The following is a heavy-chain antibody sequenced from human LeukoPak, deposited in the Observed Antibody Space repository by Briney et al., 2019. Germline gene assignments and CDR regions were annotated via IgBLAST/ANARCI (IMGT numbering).Heavy chain of an antibody. Sequence: GGSLRLSCVASGFTFSSYGMHWVRQAPGKGLEWVAVISYDGSNKYYADSVKGRFTISRDNSKNTLYLQMNSLRAEDTAVYYCARPYYYGSGSYQTPSYYYGMDVWGQGTTVTVPS. CDR3: ARPYYYGSGSYQTPSYYYGMDV. J-gene: IGHJ6*02. D-gene: IGHD3-10*01. CDR1: GFTFSSYG. V-gene: IGHV3-30*19. CDR2: ISYDGSNK.